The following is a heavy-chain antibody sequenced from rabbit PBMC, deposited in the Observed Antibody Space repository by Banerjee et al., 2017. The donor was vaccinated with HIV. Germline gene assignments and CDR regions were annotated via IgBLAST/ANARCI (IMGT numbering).Heavy chain of an antibody. J-gene: IGHJ6*02. Sequence: QSLEESGGDVVKPGASLTLTCTGSGFSFSSIYYMCWVRQAPGKGLEWIGCIDTGSSGSTWYASWAKGRFTVSKTSSTTVTLQVTSLTAADTASYFCARSDDTNSDDYDSYVMDPRRPGPLVPVS. CDR3: ARSDDTNSDDYDSYVMDP. V-gene: IGHV1S40*01. CDR1: GFSFSSIYY. CDR2: IDTGSSGST. D-gene: IGHD6-1*01.